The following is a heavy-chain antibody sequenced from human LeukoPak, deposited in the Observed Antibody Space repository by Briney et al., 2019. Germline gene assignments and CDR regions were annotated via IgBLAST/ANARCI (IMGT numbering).Heavy chain of an antibody. CDR2: IYPGDSDT. J-gene: IGHJ4*02. CDR3: ATSESQTRFDF. V-gene: IGHV5-51*01. CDR1: GYRFTSYW. D-gene: IGHD1/OR15-1a*01. Sequence: GESLKISCKGSGYRFTSYWIAWVRQMPGKGLEWMGIIYPGDSDTSHSPSFQGQVTISADKSISTAYLQWSSLKASDTAMYYCATSESQTRFDFWGQGTLVTVSS.